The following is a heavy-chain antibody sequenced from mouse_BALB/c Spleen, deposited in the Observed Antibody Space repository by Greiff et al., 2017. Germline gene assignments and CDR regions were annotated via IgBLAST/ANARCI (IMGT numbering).Heavy chain of an antibody. V-gene: IGHV3-6*02. CDR3: ARDGKGNFDY. J-gene: IGHJ2*01. CDR2: ISYDGSN. D-gene: IGHD4-1*01. CDR1: GYSITSGYY. Sequence: EVKLQESGPGLVKPSQSLSLTCSVTGYSITSGYYWNWIRQFPGNKLEWMGYISYDGSNNYNPSLKNRISITRDTSKNQFFLKLNSVTTEDTATYYCARDGKGNFDYWGQGTTLTVSS.